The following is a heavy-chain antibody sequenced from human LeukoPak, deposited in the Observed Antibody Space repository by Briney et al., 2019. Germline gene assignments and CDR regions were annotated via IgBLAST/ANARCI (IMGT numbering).Heavy chain of an antibody. Sequence: SETLSLTCTVSGGSISSYYWSWIRQPAGKGLEWIGRIYTSGSTNYNPSLKGRVTMSVYTSKNQFSLKLSSVTAADTAVYYCARATMVRGVISLDYWGQGTLVTVSS. J-gene: IGHJ4*02. V-gene: IGHV4-4*07. CDR3: ARATMVRGVISLDY. CDR1: GGSISSYY. D-gene: IGHD3-10*01. CDR2: IYTSGST.